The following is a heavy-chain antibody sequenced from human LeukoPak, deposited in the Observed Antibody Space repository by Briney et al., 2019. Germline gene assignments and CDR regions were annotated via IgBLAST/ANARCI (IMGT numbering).Heavy chain of an antibody. V-gene: IGHV3-21*01. J-gene: IGHJ2*01. D-gene: IGHD6-13*01. Sequence: PGGSLRLSCAASGFTFSSYSMNWVRQAPGKGLEWVSSISSSSSYIYYADSVKGRFTISRDNAKNSLYLQMNSLRAEDTAVYYCARRADSSSWYHVSSLPHWYFNLWGRGTLVTVSS. CDR2: ISSSSSYI. CDR3: ARRADSSSWYHVSSLPHWYFNL. CDR1: GFTFSSYS.